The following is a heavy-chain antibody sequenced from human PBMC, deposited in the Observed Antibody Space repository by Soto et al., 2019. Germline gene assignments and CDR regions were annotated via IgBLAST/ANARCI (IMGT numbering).Heavy chain of an antibody. CDR1: GYTFTSYA. J-gene: IGHJ4*02. Sequence: GASLKVSCKASGYTFTSYAMHGVRQAHGQRLEWVGWINAGNGNTKYSQKFQGRVTITRDTSASTAYMELSSLRSEDTAVYYCARESRSAPAVAGTNWGQGTLVTVSS. CDR2: INAGNGNT. V-gene: IGHV1-3*01. CDR3: ARESRSAPAVAGTN. D-gene: IGHD6-19*01.